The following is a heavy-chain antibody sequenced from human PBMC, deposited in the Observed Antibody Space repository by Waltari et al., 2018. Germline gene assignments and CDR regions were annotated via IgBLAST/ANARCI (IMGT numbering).Heavy chain of an antibody. Sequence: QVQLQESGPGLVKPSETLSLTCTVSGGSISSYYWSWIRQPPGKGLEWIGYIYYKGSTNYNPDTKSRVTISVETSKNQFSLKLSSVTAADTAVYYCARGFQSYYDFWSGYYDYYYGMDVWGQGTTVTVSS. CDR1: GGSISSYY. D-gene: IGHD3-3*01. J-gene: IGHJ6*02. V-gene: IGHV4-59*01. CDR2: IYYKGST. CDR3: ARGFQSYYDFWSGYYDYYYGMDV.